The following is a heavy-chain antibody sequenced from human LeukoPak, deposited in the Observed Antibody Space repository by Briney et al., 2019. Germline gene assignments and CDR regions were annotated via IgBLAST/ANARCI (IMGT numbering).Heavy chain of an antibody. CDR1: GFTFTSYW. CDR3: ARDLSHDSSGYSDY. Sequence: PGGSLRLSCAASGFTFTSYWMHWVRQPPGKGLVWVSRINSDGSNTYYADSVKGRFTISRDNAKNTLYLQMNSLRAEDTAVYYCARDLSHDSSGYSDYWGQGTLVTVSS. J-gene: IGHJ4*02. V-gene: IGHV3-74*01. D-gene: IGHD3-22*01. CDR2: INSDGSNT.